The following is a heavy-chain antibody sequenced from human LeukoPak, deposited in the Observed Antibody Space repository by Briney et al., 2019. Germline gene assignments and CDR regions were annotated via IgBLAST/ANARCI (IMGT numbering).Heavy chain of an antibody. CDR2: INHSGST. V-gene: IGHV4-34*01. J-gene: IGHJ6*02. D-gene: IGHD7-27*01. CDR1: GGSFSGYY. CDR3: ARALRGVSNWGSAGDYYYGMDV. Sequence: SETLSLTCAVYGGSFSGYYWSWIRQPPGKGLEWIGEINHSGSTNYNPSLKSRVTISVDTSKNQFSLKLSSVTAADTAVYYCARALRGVSNWGSAGDYYYGMDVWGQGTTVTVSS.